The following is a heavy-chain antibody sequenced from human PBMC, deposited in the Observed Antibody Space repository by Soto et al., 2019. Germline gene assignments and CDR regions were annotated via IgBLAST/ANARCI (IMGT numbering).Heavy chain of an antibody. Sequence: ASVTLSCTASGSTFTSYDINWVRQAPEQGLEWMGWMNPNSGNTGYAQKFQGRVTMTRNTSISTAYMELSSLRSEDTAVYYCARVRDYYDSSGYYYGYYYGMDVWGQGTTVTVS. V-gene: IGHV1-8*01. D-gene: IGHD3-22*01. CDR2: MNPNSGNT. CDR3: ARVRDYYDSSGYYYGYYYGMDV. J-gene: IGHJ6*02. CDR1: GSTFTSYD.